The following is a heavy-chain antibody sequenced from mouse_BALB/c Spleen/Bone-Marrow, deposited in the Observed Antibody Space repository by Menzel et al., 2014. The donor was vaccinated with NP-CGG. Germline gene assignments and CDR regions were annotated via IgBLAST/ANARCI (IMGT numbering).Heavy chain of an antibody. CDR3: ARGGSSYEGGWFAF. CDR2: ISDGGSYT. D-gene: IGHD1-1*01. J-gene: IGHJ3*01. CDR1: GFTFSDYY. V-gene: IGHV5-4*02. Sequence: EVHLVESGGGLVKPGGLLKLSCAASGFTFSDYYMYWVRQTPEKRLEWVATISDGGSYTYYPDSVKGRFTISRDNAKNILYVQISNVKAEDADMYYCARGGSSYEGGWFAFWGRGTLVTGST.